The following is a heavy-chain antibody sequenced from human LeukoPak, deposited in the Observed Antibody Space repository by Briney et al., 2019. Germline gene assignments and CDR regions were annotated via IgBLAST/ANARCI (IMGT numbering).Heavy chain of an antibody. CDR2: INHSGST. CDR3: ARGVGTGAFDI. CDR1: GGSFSGHY. V-gene: IGHV4-34*01. J-gene: IGHJ3*02. Sequence: PSETLSLTRAAYGGSFSGHYWSWIRQPPGKGLEWIGEINHSGSTNYNPSLKSRVTISVDTSKNQFSLKLSSVTAADTAVYYCARGVGTGAFDIWGQGTMVTVSS. D-gene: IGHD3-10*01.